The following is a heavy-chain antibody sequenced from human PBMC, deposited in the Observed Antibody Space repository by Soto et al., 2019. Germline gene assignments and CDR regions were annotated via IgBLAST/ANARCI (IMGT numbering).Heavy chain of an antibody. CDR2: ISYDGSNK. CDR1: GFTFSSYG. CDR3: AKDNLAAAGRLDC. Sequence: PGGSLRLSCAASGFTFSSYGMHWVRQAPGKGLEWVAVISYDGSNKYYADSVKGRFTISRDNSKNTLYLQMNSLRAEDTAVYYCAKDNLAAAGRLDCWGQGTLVTVSS. D-gene: IGHD6-13*01. V-gene: IGHV3-30*18. J-gene: IGHJ4*02.